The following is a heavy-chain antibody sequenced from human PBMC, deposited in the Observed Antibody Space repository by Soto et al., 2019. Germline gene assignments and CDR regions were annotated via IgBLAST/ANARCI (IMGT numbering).Heavy chain of an antibody. J-gene: IGHJ5*02. CDR3: ARGGLGGLQAWFDP. D-gene: IGHD4-4*01. CDR2: MNPNSGNT. CDR1: GYTFTSYD. Sequence: SVEVSCRDSGYTFTSYDINWVRQATGQGLEWMGWMNPNSGNTGYAQKFQGRVTMTRNTSISTAYMELSSLRSEDTAVYYCARGGLGGLQAWFDPWGQGTLVTVS. V-gene: IGHV1-8*01.